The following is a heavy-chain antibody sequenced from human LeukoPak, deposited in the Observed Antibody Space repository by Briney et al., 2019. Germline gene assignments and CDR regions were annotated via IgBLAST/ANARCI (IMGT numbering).Heavy chain of an antibody. V-gene: IGHV4-59*01. J-gene: IGHJ4*02. CDR3: ARLPYSSGWYVY. CDR1: GGSINSYF. D-gene: IGHD6-19*01. Sequence: SETLSLTCSVSGGSINSYFWSWIRQPPGKGLEWIGYIYYSGSTNYNPSLESRVTISVDTSKNQFSLKLSSVTASDTAVYYCARLPYSSGWYVYWGQGILVTVSS. CDR2: IYYSGST.